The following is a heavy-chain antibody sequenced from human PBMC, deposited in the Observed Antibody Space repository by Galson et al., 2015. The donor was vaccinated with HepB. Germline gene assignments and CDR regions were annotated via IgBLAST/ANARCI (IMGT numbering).Heavy chain of an antibody. Sequence: LRLSCAASGFTFSSYAMHWVRQAPGKGLEWIGYIYYSGSTYYNPSLQSRVTISVDTSKNQFSLKLSSVTAADTAVYYCATADCNSTSCYYYYYYYMDVWGKGTTVTVSS. J-gene: IGHJ6*03. CDR3: ATADCNSTSCYYYYYYYMDV. CDR1: GFTFSSYAMH. D-gene: IGHD2-2*01. V-gene: IGHV4-30-4*01. CDR2: IYYSGST.